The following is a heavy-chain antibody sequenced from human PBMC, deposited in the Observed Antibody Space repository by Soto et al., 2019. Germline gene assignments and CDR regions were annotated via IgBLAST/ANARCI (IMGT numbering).Heavy chain of an antibody. CDR2: IYHSGST. CDR3: ARERVVVVPAATYYYYYGMDV. J-gene: IGHJ6*02. Sequence: KPSETLSLTCAVSGGSISSSNWWSWVRQPPGKGLEWIGEIYHSGSTNYNPSLKSRVTISVDKSKNQFSLKLSSVTAADTAVYYCARERVVVVPAATYYYYYGMDVWGQGTTVTVSS. CDR1: GGSISSSNW. V-gene: IGHV4-4*02. D-gene: IGHD2-2*01.